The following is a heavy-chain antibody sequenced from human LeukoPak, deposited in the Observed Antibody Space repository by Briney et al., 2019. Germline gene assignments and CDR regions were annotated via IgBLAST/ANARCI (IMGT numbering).Heavy chain of an antibody. CDR1: GGTFSGYA. Sequence: SVKVSCKASGGTFSGYAISWVRQAPGQGLEWMGGIIPIFGTANYAQKFQGRVTITTDESTSTAYMELSSLRSEDTAVYYCARDRLGITGTIYYYMDVWGKGTTVTVSS. CDR3: ARDRLGITGTIYYYMDV. V-gene: IGHV1-69*05. CDR2: IIPIFGTA. J-gene: IGHJ6*03. D-gene: IGHD1-7*01.